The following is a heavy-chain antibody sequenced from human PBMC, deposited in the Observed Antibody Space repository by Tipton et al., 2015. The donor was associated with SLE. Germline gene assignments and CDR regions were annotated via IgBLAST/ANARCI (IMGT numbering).Heavy chain of an antibody. J-gene: IGHJ5*02. Sequence: SLRLSCVASGFTFSSHEMNWVRQAPGKGLEWISFISGPGDSIYNADSVKGRFTTSRDNAKNSLYLQMNSLRAEDTAVYYCARDPRNKGFDPWGQGTLVTVSS. CDR2: ISGPGDSI. CDR1: GFTFSSHE. CDR3: ARDPRNKGFDP. V-gene: IGHV3-48*03. D-gene: IGHD1/OR15-1a*01.